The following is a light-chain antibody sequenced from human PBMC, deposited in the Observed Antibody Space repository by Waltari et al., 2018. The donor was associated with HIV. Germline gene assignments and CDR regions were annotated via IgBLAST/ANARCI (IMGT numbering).Light chain of an antibody. CDR1: RSDVGAYNY. CDR3: YSYTTSATRV. J-gene: IGLJ3*02. CDR2: VFS. Sequence: QSALTQPASVSGSPGQSIAISCTGTRSDVGAYNYVSWYQQHPGKAPKLMIFVFSYRPSGVSDRFSGSKSCNPASLTISGLQAEDEADYYCYSYTTSATRVFGGGTKLTVL. V-gene: IGLV2-14*03.